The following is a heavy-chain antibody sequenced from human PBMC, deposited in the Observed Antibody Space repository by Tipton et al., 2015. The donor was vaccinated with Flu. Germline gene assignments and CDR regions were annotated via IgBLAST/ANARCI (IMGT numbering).Heavy chain of an antibody. Sequence: QLVQSGAEVKKPGASVKVSCKASGYTFSIYDISWVRQAPGQGLEWMGWISKNSVNTNYAQKFQGRLTLTTDTSTNIAYMELRSLTSDDTSVDYCARGGGSDPRGWDVWGHGTTVTVSS. CDR1: GYTFSIYD. CDR2: ISKNSVNT. J-gene: IGHJ6*02. CDR3: ARGGGSDPRGWDV. V-gene: IGHV1-18*04. D-gene: IGHD2-21*02.